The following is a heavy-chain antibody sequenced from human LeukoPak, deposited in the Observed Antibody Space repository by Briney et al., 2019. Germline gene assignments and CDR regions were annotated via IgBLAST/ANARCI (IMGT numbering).Heavy chain of an antibody. CDR3: ARHGNRYSSSPGKFDP. D-gene: IGHD6-6*01. CDR2: IYYSGST. CDR1: GGSISSYY. V-gene: IGHV4-59*08. J-gene: IGHJ5*02. Sequence: SETLSLTCAVFGGSISSYYWSWIRQPPGKGLEWIGYIYYSGSTNYNPSLKSRVTISVDTSKNQFSLKLSSVTAADTAVYYCARHGNRYSSSPGKFDPWGQGTLVTDSS.